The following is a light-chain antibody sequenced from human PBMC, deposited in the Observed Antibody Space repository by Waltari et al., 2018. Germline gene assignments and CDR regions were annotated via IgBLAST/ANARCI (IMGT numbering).Light chain of an antibody. V-gene: IGKV3-15*01. CDR3: PQYNNLWT. CDR1: QSVSSN. J-gene: IGKJ1*01. CDR2: GAS. Sequence: EIVMTQSPATLSVSQGERATLSCRASQSVSSNLAWYQQKPGQAPRLLIYGASTRATGIPARFSGSGSGTEFTLSISSLQSEDFAVYYCPQYNNLWTFGQGTKVEIK.